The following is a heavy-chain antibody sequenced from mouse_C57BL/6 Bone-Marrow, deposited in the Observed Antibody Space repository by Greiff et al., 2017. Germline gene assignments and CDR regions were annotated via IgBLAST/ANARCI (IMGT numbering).Heavy chain of an antibody. V-gene: IGHV1-82*01. CDR2: IYPGDGDT. Sequence: QVQLKQSGPELVKPGASVKISCKASGYAFSSSWMNWVKQRPGKGLEWIGRIYPGDGDTNYNGKFKGKATLTADKSSSTAYMQLISLTSEDSAVYFCARSYGSSYGAWFAYWGQGTLVTVSA. CDR1: GYAFSSSW. D-gene: IGHD1-1*01. CDR3: ARSYGSSYGAWFAY. J-gene: IGHJ3*01.